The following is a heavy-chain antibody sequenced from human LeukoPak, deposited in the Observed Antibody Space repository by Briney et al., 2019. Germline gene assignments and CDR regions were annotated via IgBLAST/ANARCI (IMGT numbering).Heavy chain of an antibody. Sequence: SETLSLTCTVSGGSISTYYWSWFRQPPGKGLEWIGYIYYSGSTNYNPSLKSRVTISVDTSTNQFSLKLSSVTAADTAVYYCARVLRLAAAGPDYYGMDVWGQGTTVTVSS. V-gene: IGHV4-59*01. D-gene: IGHD6-25*01. CDR2: IYYSGST. CDR3: ARVLRLAAAGPDYYGMDV. CDR1: GGSISTYY. J-gene: IGHJ6*02.